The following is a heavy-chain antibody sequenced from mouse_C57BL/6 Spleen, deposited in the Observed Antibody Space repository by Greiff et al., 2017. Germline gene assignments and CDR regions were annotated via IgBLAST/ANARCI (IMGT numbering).Heavy chain of an antibody. V-gene: IGHV5-16*01. CDR2: INYDGSST. J-gene: IGHJ2*01. CDR1: GFTFSDYY. CDR3: ARGVFLYYFDY. D-gene: IGHD6-2*01. Sequence: DVMLVESEGGLVQPGSSMKLSCTASGFTFSDYYMAWVRQVPEKGLEWVANINYDGSSTYYLDSLKSRFIISRANAKNILYLQMSSLKSEDTATYYCARGVFLYYFDYWGQGTTLTVSS.